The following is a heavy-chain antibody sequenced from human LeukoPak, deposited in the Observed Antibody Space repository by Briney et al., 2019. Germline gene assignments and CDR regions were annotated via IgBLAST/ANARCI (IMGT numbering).Heavy chain of an antibody. J-gene: IGHJ6*03. V-gene: IGHV1-69*06. CDR3: AKGSKGAVFTRDHYMDV. CDR2: IIPMFGSP. Sequence: SVKVSCKASGYTFTSYAMNWVRQAPGQGLEWMGGIIPMFGSPNYAQKFQGRVTITADKSTSTSYMELSSLRPEDTAVYYCAKGSKGAVFTRDHYMDVWGKGTTVTISS. CDR1: GYTFTSYA. D-gene: IGHD3-3*01.